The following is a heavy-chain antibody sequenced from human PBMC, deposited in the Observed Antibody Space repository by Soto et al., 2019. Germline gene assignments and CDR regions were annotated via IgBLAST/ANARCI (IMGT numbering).Heavy chain of an antibody. V-gene: IGHV4-38-2*02. Sequence: PSETLSLTCTVSGYSISNNYHWAWIRQAPGRGLEWIGSIYHSGTTYYNPSLRSRVIISVDTSKNQFSLKVPSVTAADTAIYYCARENCPHGACYSFDYWGRGTLVTVSS. CDR2: IYHSGTT. J-gene: IGHJ4*02. CDR1: GYSISNNYH. CDR3: ARENCPHGACYSFDY. D-gene: IGHD2-8*01.